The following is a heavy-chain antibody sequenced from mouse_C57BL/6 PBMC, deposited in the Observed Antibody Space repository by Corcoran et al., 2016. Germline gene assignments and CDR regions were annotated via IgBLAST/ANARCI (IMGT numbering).Heavy chain of an antibody. J-gene: IGHJ4*01. CDR1: GYTFTSYG. V-gene: IGHV1-81*01. Sequence: QVQLQQSGAELARPGASVKLSYKASGYTFTSYGISWVKQRTGQGLEWIGEIYPRSGNTYYNEKFKGKATLTADKSSSTAYMELRSLTSEDSAVYFCARGGIYYPPYYYAMDYWGQGTSVTVSS. D-gene: IGHD1-1*01. CDR2: IYPRSGNT. CDR3: ARGGIYYPPYYYAMDY.